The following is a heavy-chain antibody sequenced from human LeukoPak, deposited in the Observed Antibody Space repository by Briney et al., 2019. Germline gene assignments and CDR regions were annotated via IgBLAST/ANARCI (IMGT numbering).Heavy chain of an antibody. CDR3: ARELFGSGSCPDG. CDR1: GFTFSYYA. Sequence: PGRSLSLSCSVSGFTFSYYAIHWVRPPPGKGLEWVALIWSDGSNKYYAESVKDRITISRDNSKNTVYLQMNSLRAEDTAVYYCARELFGSGSCPDGWGQGTLVTVSS. V-gene: IGHV3-33*01. D-gene: IGHD3-10*01. CDR2: IWSDGSNK. J-gene: IGHJ4*02.